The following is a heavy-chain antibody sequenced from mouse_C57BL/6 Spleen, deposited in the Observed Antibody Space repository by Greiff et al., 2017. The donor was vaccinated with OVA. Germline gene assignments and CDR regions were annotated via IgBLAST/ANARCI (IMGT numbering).Heavy chain of an antibody. D-gene: IGHD1-1*01. CDR1: GYTFTSYW. J-gene: IGHJ1*03. V-gene: IGHV1-52*01. CDR3: ARSYYGSSSNWYCDV. Sequence: QVQLQQPGAELVRPGSSVKLSCKASGYTFTSYWMHWVKQRPIQGLEWIGNIDPSDSETHYNQKFKDKATLTVDKSSSTAYMQLSSLTSEDSAVYYCARSYYGSSSNWYCDVWGTGTTVTVSS. CDR2: IDPSDSET.